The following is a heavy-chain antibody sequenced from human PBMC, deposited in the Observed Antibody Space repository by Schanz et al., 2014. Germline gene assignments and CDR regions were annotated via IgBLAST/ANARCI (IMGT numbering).Heavy chain of an antibody. CDR1: GFTFSTHA. CDR2: ISGSGGNT. Sequence: EVQLVESGGGLVQPGGSLRLSCAASGFTFSTHAMSWVRQAPGRGLEWVSIISGSGGNTYYADAVRGRFTISRDNSKTTVYLQMNSLRAEDTAVYYCAKDAENTAMITDYFDYWGQGTLVTVSS. CDR3: AKDAENTAMITDYFDY. D-gene: IGHD5-18*01. V-gene: IGHV3-23*04. J-gene: IGHJ4*02.